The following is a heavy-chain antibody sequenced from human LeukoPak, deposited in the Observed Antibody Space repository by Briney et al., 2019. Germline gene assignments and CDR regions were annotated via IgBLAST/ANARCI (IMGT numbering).Heavy chain of an antibody. Sequence: ASVKVSCKASGYTFTSYDINWVRQAPGQGLEWMGWMNPNSGNTGYAQKFQGRVTITRNTSISTAYMELSSLRSEDTAVYYCARRGTIGYYYYMDVWGKGTTVTVSS. V-gene: IGHV1-8*03. CDR3: ARRGTIGYYYYMDV. CDR1: GYTFTSYD. J-gene: IGHJ6*03. D-gene: IGHD3-16*01. CDR2: MNPNSGNT.